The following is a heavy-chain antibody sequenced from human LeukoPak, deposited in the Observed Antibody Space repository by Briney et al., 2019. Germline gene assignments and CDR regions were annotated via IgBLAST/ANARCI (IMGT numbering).Heavy chain of an antibody. CDR2: IYYSGST. J-gene: IGHJ4*02. Sequence: PSETLSLTCIVSGGSIGGSSYYWGWIRQPPGKGLEWIGSIYYSGSTYYNPSLKSRVTIFVDTSKNQFSLKLNSVTAADTAVYYCARPRDGYSKRIDYWGQGTLVTVSS. CDR3: ARPRDGYSKRIDY. CDR1: GGSIGGSSYY. V-gene: IGHV4-39*01. D-gene: IGHD5-24*01.